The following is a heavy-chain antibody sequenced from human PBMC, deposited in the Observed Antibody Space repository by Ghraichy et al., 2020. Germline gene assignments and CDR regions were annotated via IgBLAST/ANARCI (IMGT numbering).Heavy chain of an antibody. V-gene: IGHV1-18*01. CDR3: ARVVPAAIRMRGYYYGMDV. CDR2: ISAYNGNT. Sequence: ASVKVSCKASGYTFTSYGISWVRQAPGQGLEWMGWISAYNGNTNYAQKLQGRVTMTTDTSTSTAYMELRSLRSDDTAVYYCARVVPAAIRMRGYYYGMDVWGQGTTVTVSS. J-gene: IGHJ6*02. CDR1: GYTFTSYG. D-gene: IGHD2-2*02.